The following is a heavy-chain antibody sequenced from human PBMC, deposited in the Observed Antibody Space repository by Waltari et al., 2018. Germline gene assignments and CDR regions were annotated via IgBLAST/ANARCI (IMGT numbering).Heavy chain of an antibody. CDR1: GGSISTTYN. Sequence: QLQLQESGPGLVKPSETLPPTCTVSGGSISTTYNWGWIRQPPVKGLEWMGNMQYRGSTFYNPSLKSRVTISLDTSKNQFSLRLSSVGAADTAVYFCGRIAFGDDGGYFQHWGQGTLVTVSS. V-gene: IGHV4-39*01. D-gene: IGHD4-17*01. J-gene: IGHJ1*01. CDR2: MQYRGST. CDR3: GRIAFGDDGGYFQH.